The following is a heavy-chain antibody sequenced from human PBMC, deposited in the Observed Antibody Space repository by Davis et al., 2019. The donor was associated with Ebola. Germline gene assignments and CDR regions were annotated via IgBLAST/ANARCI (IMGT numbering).Heavy chain of an antibody. CDR2: ISHSGRT. Sequence: PSETLSLTCAVYGGSFTNYYWSWIRQPPGKGLEWIGQISHSGRTDYNPSLKSRVTISVDTTKNQFSLRLTSVTAADMAVYFCASHCPSSSCLYGIAVWGQGTTVTVSS. CDR1: GGSFTNYY. J-gene: IGHJ6*02. CDR3: ASHCPSSSCLYGIAV. D-gene: IGHD2-2*01. V-gene: IGHV4-34*01.